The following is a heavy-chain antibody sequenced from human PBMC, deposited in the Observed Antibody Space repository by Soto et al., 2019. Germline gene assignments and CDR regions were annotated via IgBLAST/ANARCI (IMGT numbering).Heavy chain of an antibody. J-gene: IGHJ4*02. CDR2: IYHSGSA. CDR1: GGSISSDHW. CDR3: VRNGNACLEY. V-gene: IGHV4-4*02. D-gene: IGHD2-8*01. Sequence: QVHLQESGPGLVKPSGTLSLSCAVSGGSISSDHWWSWVRQSPGKGLEWIGEIYHSGSASYNSALQSRVTISTDISKNQFSLKLTSVTAADTAVYYCVRNGNACLEYWGQGTLVTVSS.